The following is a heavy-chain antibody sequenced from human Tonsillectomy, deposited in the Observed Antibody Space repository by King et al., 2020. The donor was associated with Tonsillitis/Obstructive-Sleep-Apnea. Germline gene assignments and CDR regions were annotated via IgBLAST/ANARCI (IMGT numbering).Heavy chain of an antibody. CDR2: IIPMFGIA. V-gene: IGHV1-69*09. Sequence: QVQLAQSCAELKKPVSSVKVSCKASGGTFSIYGISWVRQAPGHGLEWMGRIIPMFGIANYAQKFQGRFTITADKSTSTAYMELSSLRSEETAVYYCARHIYDFPSHNYEYIMDVWGKGTTVTVSS. J-gene: IGHJ6*04. CDR1: GGTFSIYG. CDR3: ARHIYDFPSHNYEYIMDV. D-gene: IGHD3-3*01.